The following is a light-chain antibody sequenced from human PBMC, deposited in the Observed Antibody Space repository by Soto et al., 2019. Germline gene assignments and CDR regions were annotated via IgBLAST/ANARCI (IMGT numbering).Light chain of an antibody. V-gene: IGKV1-5*03. CDR1: QSIDSW. Sequence: DIQMTQSPSTLSASVGDSVTITCRASQSIDSWLAWYQQKPGKAPKLLIYKASTLEIGVPSRFSGSGSGTEFTLTIHSLQPDDFATYHCQQYKSYSFTFGGGTKVEIK. CDR3: QQYKSYSFT. CDR2: KAS. J-gene: IGKJ4*01.